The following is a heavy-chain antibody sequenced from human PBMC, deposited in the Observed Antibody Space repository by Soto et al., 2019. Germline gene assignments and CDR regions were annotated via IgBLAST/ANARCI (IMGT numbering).Heavy chain of an antibody. CDR3: TTEGGVWAYDY. CDR2: IKSKTDGGTT. J-gene: IGHJ4*02. Sequence: GESLKISCAASGFTFSNAWMSWVRQAPGKGLEWVGRIKSKTDGGTTDYAAPVKGRFTISRDDSKNTLYLQMNSLKTEDTAVYYCTTEGGVWAYDYWGQGTLVTVSS. D-gene: IGHD2-21*02. CDR1: GFTFSNAW. V-gene: IGHV3-15*01.